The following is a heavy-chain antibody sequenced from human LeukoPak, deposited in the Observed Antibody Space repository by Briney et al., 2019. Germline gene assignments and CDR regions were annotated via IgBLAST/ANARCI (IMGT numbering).Heavy chain of an antibody. Sequence: AGSLRLSSAASGFTVSNNYMKWVRQAPRRGVEWVSVIFSGGDTFYADSVQGRFTISRDESKNTPFLQMNSLRADDTAVYYCTGDAPAVGKLDYWGQGTLVTASS. J-gene: IGHJ4*02. D-gene: IGHD1-26*01. CDR2: IFSGGDT. V-gene: IGHV3-66*01. CDR3: TGDAPAVGKLDY. CDR1: GFTVSNNY.